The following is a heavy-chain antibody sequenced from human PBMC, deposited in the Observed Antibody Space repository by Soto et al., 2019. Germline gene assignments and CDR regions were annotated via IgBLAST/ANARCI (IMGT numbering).Heavy chain of an antibody. V-gene: IGHV1-18*04. CDR3: ARSGRLTAYYTPINF. CDR2: ISAYNGNT. J-gene: IGHJ4*02. Sequence: ASVKVSCKASGYTFTSYGISWVRQAPGQGLEWMGWISAYNGNTNYAQKLQGRVIMTTDTSTSTAYMELRSLRSDDTAVYYCARSGRLTAYYTPINFWGQGTMGTVSS. CDR1: GYTFTSYG. D-gene: IGHD3-9*01.